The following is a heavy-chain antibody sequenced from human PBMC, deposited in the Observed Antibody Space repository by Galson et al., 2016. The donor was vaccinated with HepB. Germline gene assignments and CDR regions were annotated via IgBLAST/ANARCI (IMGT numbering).Heavy chain of an antibody. CDR1: GFSLNTDGEA. V-gene: IGHV2-5*02. Sequence: PALVKPTQTLTLTCSFSGFSLNTDGEAVGWIRQPPGKALEWLALIYWDDDKRYNPSLKSRLTITKDTSKNQVVPTMTSMDPVDTATYYCAHRAVATFSRFFDYWGQGTLITVSS. J-gene: IGHJ4*02. D-gene: IGHD5-12*01. CDR2: IYWDDDK. CDR3: AHRAVATFSRFFDY.